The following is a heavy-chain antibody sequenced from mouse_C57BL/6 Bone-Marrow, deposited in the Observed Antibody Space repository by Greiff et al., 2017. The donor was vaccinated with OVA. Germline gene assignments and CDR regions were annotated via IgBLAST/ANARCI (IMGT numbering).Heavy chain of an antibody. Sequence: EVKLVESEGGLVQPGSSMELSCTASGFTFSDYYMAWVRQAPEKGLEWVANINYDGSSTYYLDSLKSRFIISRDNAKNILYLQMGGLKSEDTATYYCARVVTGFDYWGQGTTLTVST. J-gene: IGHJ2*01. CDR3: ARVVTGFDY. D-gene: IGHD2-13*01. V-gene: IGHV5-16*01. CDR1: GFTFSDYY. CDR2: INYDGSST.